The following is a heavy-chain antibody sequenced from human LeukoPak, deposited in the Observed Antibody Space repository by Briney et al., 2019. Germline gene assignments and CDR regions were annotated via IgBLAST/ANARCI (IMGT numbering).Heavy chain of an antibody. CDR2: INPNSGGT. Sequence: PLASVKVSCKASGYTFTGYYMHWVRQAPGQGLEWMGWINPNSGGTNYAQKFQGRVTMTRDTSISTAYMELSRLRSDDTAVYYCARGPIPPLPDDPTEYYFDYWGQGTLVTVSS. D-gene: IGHD1-14*01. CDR1: GYTFTGYY. J-gene: IGHJ4*02. CDR3: ARGPIPPLPDDPTEYYFDY. V-gene: IGHV1-2*02.